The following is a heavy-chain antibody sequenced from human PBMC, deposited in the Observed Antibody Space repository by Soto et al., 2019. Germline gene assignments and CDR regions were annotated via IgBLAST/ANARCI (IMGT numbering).Heavy chain of an antibody. V-gene: IGHV3-7*03. Sequence: GSLRLSCAASGFTFSSYWMSWVRQAPGKGLEWVANMKLDGSEKYYVDSVKGRFTISKDNAKTSVYLQMNSLRAEDTAVYYCSRGWGAHWGQGALVTVSS. CDR3: SRGWGAH. CDR1: GFTFSSYW. J-gene: IGHJ4*02. D-gene: IGHD3-16*01. CDR2: MKLDGSEK.